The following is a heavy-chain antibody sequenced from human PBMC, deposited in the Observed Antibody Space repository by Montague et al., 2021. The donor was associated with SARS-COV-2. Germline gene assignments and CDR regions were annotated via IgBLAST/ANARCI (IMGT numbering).Heavy chain of an antibody. CDR3: ARHHSSTMCGYSWFDY. V-gene: IGHV4-59*02. Sequence: SETLSLTCTVSGGSVKSYYYSWIWKRPGTGLELICYVHYSGRTNTNHTPPHTISISLDASKNQFYLSLTSVTSADAAVYYCARHHSSTMCGYSWFDYWGRGTLVTVSS. CDR1: GGSVKSYY. J-gene: IGHJ5*01. CDR2: VHYSGRT. D-gene: IGHD4-11*01.